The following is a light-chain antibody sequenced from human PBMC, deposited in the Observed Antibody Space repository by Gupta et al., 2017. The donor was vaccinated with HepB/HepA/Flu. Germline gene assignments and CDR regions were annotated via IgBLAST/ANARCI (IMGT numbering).Light chain of an antibody. CDR1: SSNIGSNY. V-gene: IGLV1-51*02. Sequence: QSVFTQPPSVYAAPGSTVTISCSGSSSNIGSNYVSWYQQLPGTAPKLLLYENYKRPSGIPDRFSGSKSGTSATLGITGLQTGDEADYYCGTWANSLWVFGGGTKLTVL. CDR3: GTWANSLWV. CDR2: ENY. J-gene: IGLJ3*02.